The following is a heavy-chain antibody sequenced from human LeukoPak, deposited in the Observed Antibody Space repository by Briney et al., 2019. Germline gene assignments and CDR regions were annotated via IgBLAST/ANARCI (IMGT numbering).Heavy chain of an antibody. V-gene: IGHV3-23*01. CDR3: AKGTHDYVWGSYLLGFDY. CDR2: ISGSGGST. Sequence: GGSLRLSCAASGFTFSSYAMSWVRQAPGKGLEWVSAISGSGGSTYYADSVKGRFTISRDNSKNTLYLQMNSLRAEDTAVYYCAKGTHDYVWGSYLLGFDYWGQGTLVTVSS. J-gene: IGHJ4*02. D-gene: IGHD3-16*02. CDR1: GFTFSSYA.